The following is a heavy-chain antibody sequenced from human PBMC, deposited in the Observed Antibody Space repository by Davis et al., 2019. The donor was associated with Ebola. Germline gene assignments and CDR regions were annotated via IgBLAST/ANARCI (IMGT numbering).Heavy chain of an antibody. CDR1: GFTFSSYE. CDR3: ARVRREGGYRFSGMDV. V-gene: IGHV3-48*03. J-gene: IGHJ6*02. Sequence: PGGSLRLSCAASGFTFSSYEMNWVRQAPGKGLEWVSYISSSGSTIYYADSVKGRFTISRDNAKNSLYLQMNSLRAEDTAVYYCARVRREGGYRFSGMDVWGQGTTVTVSS. CDR2: ISSSGSTI. D-gene: IGHD2-21*01.